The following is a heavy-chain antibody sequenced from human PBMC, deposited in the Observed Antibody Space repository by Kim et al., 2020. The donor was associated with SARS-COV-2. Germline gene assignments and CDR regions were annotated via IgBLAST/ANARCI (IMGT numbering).Heavy chain of an antibody. D-gene: IGHD6-13*01. CDR1: GDSVSSNNAA. CDR2: TFYRSTWLY. Sequence: SQTLSLSCGISGDSVSSNNAAWNWLRQSPSRGLEWLGRTFYRSTWLYDYAESVKSRVTLNPDTSKNQLSLQLNSATPEDTATLYCAREVRRAAADRTSDYWGQGTLVTVSS. V-gene: IGHV6-1*01. CDR3: AREVRRAAADRTSDY. J-gene: IGHJ4*02.